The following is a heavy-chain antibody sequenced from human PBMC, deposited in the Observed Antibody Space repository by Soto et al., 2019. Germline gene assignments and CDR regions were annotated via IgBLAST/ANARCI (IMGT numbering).Heavy chain of an antibody. V-gene: IGHV3-23*01. CDR2: ISYFGGST. CDR1: GFTFSSYA. D-gene: IGHD6-13*01. CDR3: AKEPARAAAGPGYHWSDP. J-gene: IGHJ5*02. Sequence: PGGSLRLSCAASGFTFSSYAMSWVRQAPGKGLEWVSAISYFGGSTFYADSVKGRFTISRDNSKNTLYLQMNSLRAEDTAVYYSAKEPARAAAGPGYHWSDPSRQATPVPV.